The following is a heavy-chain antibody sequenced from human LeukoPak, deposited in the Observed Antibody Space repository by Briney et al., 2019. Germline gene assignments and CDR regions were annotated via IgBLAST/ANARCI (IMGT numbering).Heavy chain of an antibody. CDR2: IYDSGST. D-gene: IGHD3-3*01. CDR1: GGSIRSSYYY. J-gene: IGHJ4*02. V-gene: IGHV4-39*07. Sequence: SETLSLTCTVSGGSIRSSYYYWGWIRQPPGKGLEWIGSIYDSGSTYYNPSLKSRVTISVDTSKNQFSLKLSSVTAADTAVYYCARTDDPYFDYWGQGTLVTVSS. CDR3: ARTDDPYFDY.